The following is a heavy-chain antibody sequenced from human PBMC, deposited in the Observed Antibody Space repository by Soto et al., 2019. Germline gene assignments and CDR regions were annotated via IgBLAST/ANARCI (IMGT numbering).Heavy chain of an antibody. CDR2: INHSGST. CDR3: ARGVGYSDYDSDF. CDR1: GGSFSGHY. J-gene: IGHJ4*02. D-gene: IGHD5-12*01. Sequence: PSETLSLTCAVYGGSFSGHYWSWLRQPPGEGLEWIGEINHSGSTNYNPSLKSRVTMSVDMSKNQFSLKLSDVTAADTARYYCARGVGYSDYDSDFWGQGMRVTVSS. V-gene: IGHV4-34*01.